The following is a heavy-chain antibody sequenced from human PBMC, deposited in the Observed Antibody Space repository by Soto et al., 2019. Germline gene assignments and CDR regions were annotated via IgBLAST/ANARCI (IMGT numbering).Heavy chain of an antibody. Sequence: ASVKVSSKASGYTFTSYGISWVRQAPGQGLEWMGWISAYNGNTNYAQKLQGRVTMTTDTSTSTAYMELRSVRCDDTAVYYGARYYYCSVIYYKTGYNSFDPWGQGTLVTVSS. D-gene: IGHD3-10*01. V-gene: IGHV1-18*04. CDR1: GYTFTSYG. CDR3: ARYYYCSVIYYKTGYNSFDP. J-gene: IGHJ5*02. CDR2: ISAYNGNT.